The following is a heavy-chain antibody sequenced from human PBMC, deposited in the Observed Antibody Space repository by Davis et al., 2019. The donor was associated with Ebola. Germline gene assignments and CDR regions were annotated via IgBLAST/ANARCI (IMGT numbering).Heavy chain of an antibody. D-gene: IGHD3-3*01. CDR2: ISYDGSNK. CDR1: GFTFSSYA. J-gene: IGHJ6*02. CDR3: AKEVLPSHYYYYYGMDV. Sequence: PGGSLRLSCAASGFTFSSYAMHWVRQAPGKGLEWVAVISYDGSNKYYADSVKGRFTISRDNSKNTLYLQMNSLRAEDTAVYYCAKEVLPSHYYYYYGMDVWGQGTTVTVSS. V-gene: IGHV3-30-3*01.